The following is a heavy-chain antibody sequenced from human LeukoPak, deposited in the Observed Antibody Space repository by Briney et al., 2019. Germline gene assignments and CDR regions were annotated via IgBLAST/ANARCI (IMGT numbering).Heavy chain of an antibody. CDR2: INGDGRDK. Sequence: PGVSLRLYCAASGFTVRSYWMNWVRQARGKGLEWVANINGDGRDKYYAGSVRGRFTISRDNADNALYLQMNSLRGDDTALYYCARGVDSAIDWWGQGTLVTVSS. CDR3: ARGVDSAIDW. D-gene: IGHD3-9*01. CDR1: GFTVRSYW. J-gene: IGHJ4*02. V-gene: IGHV3-7*01.